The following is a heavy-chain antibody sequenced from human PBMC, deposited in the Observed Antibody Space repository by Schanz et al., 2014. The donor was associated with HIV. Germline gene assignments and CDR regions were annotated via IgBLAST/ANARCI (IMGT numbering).Heavy chain of an antibody. D-gene: IGHD6-19*01. CDR1: GFTFNIYG. CDR3: ARVSRPYSSGWYNVDY. CDR2: MRYDGNKK. V-gene: IGHV3-30*02. Sequence: QVQLVESGGGVVQPGGSLRLSCATSGFTFNIYGLHWVRQAPGKGLEWVAFMRYDGNKKEYGDSVKGRFTISRDDSANTVHLQMSSVRAEDTGVYFCARVSRPYSSGWYNVDYWGQGTLVTVSS. J-gene: IGHJ4*02.